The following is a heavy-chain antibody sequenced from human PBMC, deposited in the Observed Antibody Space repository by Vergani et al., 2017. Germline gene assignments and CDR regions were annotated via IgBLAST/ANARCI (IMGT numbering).Heavy chain of an antibody. D-gene: IGHD4-17*01. CDR3: ATPQPVTTGGMEV. CDR2: VDPEDGET. CDR1: GYTFTDHY. Sequence: EVQLVQSGAEVKKPGATMKISCKVSGYTFTDHYMHWVKQAPGKGLEWMGLVDPEDGETIYAEKFKGRVTIAADTSTDTAHLELSSLRSEDTAVYYCATPQPVTTGGMEVWGQGTTVTVSS. V-gene: IGHV1-69-2*01. J-gene: IGHJ6*02.